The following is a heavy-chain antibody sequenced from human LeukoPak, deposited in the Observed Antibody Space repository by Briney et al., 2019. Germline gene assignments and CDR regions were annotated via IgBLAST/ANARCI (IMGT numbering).Heavy chain of an antibody. J-gene: IGHJ4*02. CDR1: GFTFDDYA. CDR2: ISWNSGSI. CDR3: ARSRLGGFGELFQDY. D-gene: IGHD3-10*01. V-gene: IGHV3-9*01. Sequence: PGRSLRLSCAASGFTFDDYAMHWVRQAPGKGLEWVSGISWNSGSIGYADSVKGRFTISRDNAKNSLYLQMNSLRAEDTAVYYCARSRLGGFGELFQDYWGQGTLVTVSS.